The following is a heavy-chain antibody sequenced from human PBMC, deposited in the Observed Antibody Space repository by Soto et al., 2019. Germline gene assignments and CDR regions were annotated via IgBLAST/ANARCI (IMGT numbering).Heavy chain of an antibody. D-gene: IGHD7-27*01. V-gene: IGHV4-30-4*01. J-gene: IGHJ4*02. CDR3: ARGPDGDKVDY. CDR2: IYNSGST. CDR1: GGSISSGDYY. Sequence: QVQLQESGPGLVEPSQTLSLTCTVSGGSISSGDYYWSWIRQPPGKGLEWNGHIYNSGSTYSNPSLKSRVTISVDTSKNQFSLKLSSVTAADTAVYYCARGPDGDKVDYWGQGTLVTVSS.